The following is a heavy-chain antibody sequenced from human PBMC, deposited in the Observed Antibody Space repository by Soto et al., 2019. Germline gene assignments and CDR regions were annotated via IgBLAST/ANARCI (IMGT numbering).Heavy chain of an antibody. CDR1: GFTFSTYA. V-gene: IGHV3-33*01. D-gene: IGHD3-10*01. CDR2: MWSDGTNK. J-gene: IGHJ4*02. Sequence: QVLLVESGGGVVQPGRSLRLSCAASGFTFSTYAMHWVRQAPGKGLEWVAFMWSDGTNKFYADSVKGRFTISRDNPRNTLYLQMDSLRAEDTAVYYCARDPGSDYYGSGSFDYWGQGTLVTVSS. CDR3: ARDPGSDYYGSGSFDY.